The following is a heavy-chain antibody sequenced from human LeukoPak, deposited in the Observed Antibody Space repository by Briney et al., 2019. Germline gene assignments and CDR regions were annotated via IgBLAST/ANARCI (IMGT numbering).Heavy chain of an antibody. D-gene: IGHD3-10*01. V-gene: IGHV4-59*08. J-gene: IGHJ5*02. Sequence: PSETLSLTCTFSVDSISTYYWSWIRQPPGKGLEWIGYVHYSGSTNYNPSLKSRVTMSIDTSKNQFFLELSSVTAADTAVYYYVRHTWFGTRHWFDPWGQGILVTVSS. CDR2: VHYSGST. CDR1: VDSISTYY. CDR3: VRHTWFGTRHWFDP.